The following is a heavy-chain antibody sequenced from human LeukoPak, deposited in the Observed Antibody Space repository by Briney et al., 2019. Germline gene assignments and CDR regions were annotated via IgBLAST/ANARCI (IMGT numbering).Heavy chain of an antibody. V-gene: IGHV3-23*01. D-gene: IGHD3-10*01. J-gene: IGHJ6*02. Sequence: GGSLRLSCAASGFTFSSYAMSWVRQAPGKGLEGVSSFSGSGGPTYYADSVKGRFTISRDISKNTLYLQMNSLTDEDTAVYYCAKGYGSSRYGMDVWGQGTTVTVSS. CDR2: FSGSGGPT. CDR3: AKGYGSSRYGMDV. CDR1: GFTFSSYA.